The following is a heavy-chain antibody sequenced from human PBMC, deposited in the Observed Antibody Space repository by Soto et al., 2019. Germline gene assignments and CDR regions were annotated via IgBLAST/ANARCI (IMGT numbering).Heavy chain of an antibody. CDR3: AKDTFPFGPYYYYAMDV. D-gene: IGHD3-16*01. CDR2: ISYDGSNK. V-gene: IGHV3-30*18. Sequence: QVQLVESGGGVVQPGRSLRLSCAASGFTFSSYGMHWVRQAPGKGLEWVAVISYDGSNKYYADSVKGRFTISRDNSKNTLYLQMNSLRAEDTAVYYCAKDTFPFGPYYYYAMDVWGQGTTVTVSS. CDR1: GFTFSSYG. J-gene: IGHJ6*02.